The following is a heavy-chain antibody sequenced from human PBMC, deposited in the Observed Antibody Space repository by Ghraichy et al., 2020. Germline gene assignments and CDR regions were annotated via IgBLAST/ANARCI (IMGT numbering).Heavy chain of an antibody. CDR2: ISSSSSTI. CDR1: GFTFSSYS. Sequence: GGSLRLSCAASGFTFSSYSMNWVRQAPGKGLEWVSYISSSSSTIYYADSVKGRFTISRDNAKNSLYLQMNSLRDEDTAVYYCARDQYYYDSSGSPFDYWGQGTLVTVSS. CDR3: ARDQYYYDSSGSPFDY. V-gene: IGHV3-48*02. J-gene: IGHJ4*02. D-gene: IGHD3-22*01.